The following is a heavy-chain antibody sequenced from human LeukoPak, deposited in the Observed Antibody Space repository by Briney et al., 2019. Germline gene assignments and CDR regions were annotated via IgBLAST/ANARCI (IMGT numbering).Heavy chain of an antibody. V-gene: IGHV4-31*03. CDR2: IHYSGST. Sequence: SQTLSLTCTVSGGSISSGGYYWSWIRQHPGKGLEWIGYIHYSGSTYYNPSLKSRVTISVDTSKNQFSLKLSSVTAADTAVCYCARERGGYFDYWGQGTLVTVSS. CDR3: ARERGGYFDY. J-gene: IGHJ4*02. D-gene: IGHD3-16*01. CDR1: GGSISSGGYY.